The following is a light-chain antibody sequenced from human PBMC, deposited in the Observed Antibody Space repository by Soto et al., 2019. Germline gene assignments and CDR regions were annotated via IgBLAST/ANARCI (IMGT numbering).Light chain of an antibody. CDR2: IAS. V-gene: IGKV3-20*01. CDR3: QQYGTSPWT. CDR1: QSVNSDY. Sequence: EIVLTQSPGTLSLFPGERATLSCRATQSVNSDYLAWYQQKPGQAPRLLIYIASRRAPGIPDRFSGSGSGTDLTLNISRLEPEDFAVYYCQQYGTSPWTFGQGTKVEIK. J-gene: IGKJ1*01.